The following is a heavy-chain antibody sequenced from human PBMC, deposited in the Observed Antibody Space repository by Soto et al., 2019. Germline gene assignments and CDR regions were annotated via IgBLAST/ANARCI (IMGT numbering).Heavy chain of an antibody. J-gene: IGHJ6*02. CDR3: ARAYLGRLPRRADYYYAMDV. Sequence: EVQLVESGGGSVQPGESLRLSCAASGFSFRDYDMHWVRQRKGKGLEWVSALGAARDPYYVGSVKGRFSVSRDNAQNSLFLKMNHLRVDDTAVYFCARAYLGRLPRRADYYYAMDVWGRGTTVTVSS. D-gene: IGHD1-26*01. CDR2: LGAARDP. CDR1: GFSFRDYD. V-gene: IGHV3-13*05.